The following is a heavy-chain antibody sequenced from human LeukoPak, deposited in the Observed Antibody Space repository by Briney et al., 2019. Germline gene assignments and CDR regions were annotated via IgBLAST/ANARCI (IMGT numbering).Heavy chain of an antibody. D-gene: IGHD2-2*01. Sequence: GGSLRLSCAASGFTFSDYYMNWLRQAPGKGLEWVSYISSSGSTISYADSVKGRFTVSRDNAKNSLYLQMNSLRAEDTAVYYCARSILPAANAIDYWGQGTLVTVSS. J-gene: IGHJ4*02. V-gene: IGHV3-11*04. CDR2: ISSSGSTI. CDR1: GFTFSDYY. CDR3: ARSILPAANAIDY.